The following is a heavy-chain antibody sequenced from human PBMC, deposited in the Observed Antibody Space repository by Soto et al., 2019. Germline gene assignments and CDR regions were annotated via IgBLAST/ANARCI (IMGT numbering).Heavy chain of an antibody. D-gene: IGHD6-6*01. Sequence: SETLTLTCAIYGGSFSTDYWSWIRQPPGKGLEWNGEINPNGGTNYNPSLQNRDHISVATHNNTIPSKMSPVTAADTVVYSCARVLAARASRDFDYWGQGTLVTVSS. V-gene: IGHV4-34*01. CDR1: GGSFSTDY. J-gene: IGHJ4*02. CDR3: ARVLAARASRDFDY. CDR2: INPNGGT.